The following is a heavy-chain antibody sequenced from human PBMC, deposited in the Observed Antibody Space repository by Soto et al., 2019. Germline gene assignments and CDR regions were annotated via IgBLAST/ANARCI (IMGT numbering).Heavy chain of an antibody. J-gene: IGHJ5*02. D-gene: IGHD3-10*01. CDR3: ARVTTMVRGVIVTSLLDP. CDR1: GGSFSGYY. V-gene: IGHV4-34*01. Sequence: SETLSLTCAVYGGSFSGYYWSWIRQPLGKGLEWIGEINHSGSTNYNPSLKSRVTISVDTSKNQFSLKLSSVTAADTAVYYCARVTTMVRGVIVTSLLDPWGQGTLVTVSS. CDR2: INHSGST.